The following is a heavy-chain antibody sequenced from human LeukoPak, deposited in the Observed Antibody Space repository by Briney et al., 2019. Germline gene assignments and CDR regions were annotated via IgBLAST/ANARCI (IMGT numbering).Heavy chain of an antibody. CDR3: ARDGDYDILTGYYRPYYFDY. J-gene: IGHJ4*02. CDR2: ISSSSSYI. CDR1: GFTFSSYS. D-gene: IGHD3-9*01. Sequence: GGSLRLSCAASGFTFSSYSMNWVRQAPGKGLEWVSSISSSSSYIYYADSVKGRFTTSRDNAKNSLYLQMNSLRAEDTAVYYCARDGDYDILTGYYRPYYFDYWGQGTLVTVSS. V-gene: IGHV3-21*01.